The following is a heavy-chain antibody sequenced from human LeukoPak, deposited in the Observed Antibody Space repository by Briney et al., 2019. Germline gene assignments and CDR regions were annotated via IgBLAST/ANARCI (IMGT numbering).Heavy chain of an antibody. J-gene: IGHJ4*02. CDR3: ASRSELHSSSWLYYFDY. CDR2: IYYSGST. CDR1: GGSISSSSYY. Sequence: SETLSLTCTVSGGSISSSSYYWGWIRQPPGKGLEWIGSIYYSGSTYYNPSLKSRVTISVDTSKNQFSLKLSSVTAADTAVYYCASRSELHSSSWLYYFDYWGQGTLVTVSS. D-gene: IGHD6-13*01. V-gene: IGHV4-39*01.